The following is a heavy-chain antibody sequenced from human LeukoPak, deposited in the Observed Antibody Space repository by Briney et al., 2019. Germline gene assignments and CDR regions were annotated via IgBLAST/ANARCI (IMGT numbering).Heavy chain of an antibody. D-gene: IGHD6-6*01. CDR2: IWYDGSNK. V-gene: IGHV3-33*06. CDR1: GFTFSSYG. J-gene: IGHJ4*02. Sequence: GRSLRLSCAASGFTFSSYGMHWVRQAPGKGLEWVAVIWYDGSNKYYADSVKGRFTISRDNSKNTLCLQMNSLRAEDTAVYYCAKDLGGIAARPSGTPDYWGQGTLVTVSS. CDR3: AKDLGGIAARPSGTPDY.